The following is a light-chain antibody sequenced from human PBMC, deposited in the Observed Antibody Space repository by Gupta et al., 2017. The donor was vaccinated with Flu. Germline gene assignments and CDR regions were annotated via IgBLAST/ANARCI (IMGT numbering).Light chain of an antibody. CDR3: QQANRLTIN. J-gene: IGKJ5*01. CDR2: GAA. CDR1: QDNSTW. V-gene: IGKV1-12*01. Sequence: PSGVSASGGDTVTITCRASQDNSTWLAGYQQTKRKDPHRLIDGAAALQTGGPSRCSGSGAGTIVSPTISNLQHEDGAGYYCQQANRLTINFGQGTRLEIK.